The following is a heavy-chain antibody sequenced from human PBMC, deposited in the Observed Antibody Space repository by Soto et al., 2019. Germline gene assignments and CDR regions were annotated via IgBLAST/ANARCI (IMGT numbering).Heavy chain of an antibody. V-gene: IGHV4-59*08. J-gene: IGHJ2*01. CDR2: SNYSRST. CDR3: ARYTASFYL. Sequence: QVQLQESGPGLVKPSETLSLTCTVSGGSISSYYWSWIRQPPGKGLEWIGYSNYSRSTNSNPSLTRRLPLSVATSKTPFSLTLSSVTAADTAVYSRARYTASFYLWGRGPLATVSS. D-gene: IGHD2-2*02. CDR1: GGSISSYY.